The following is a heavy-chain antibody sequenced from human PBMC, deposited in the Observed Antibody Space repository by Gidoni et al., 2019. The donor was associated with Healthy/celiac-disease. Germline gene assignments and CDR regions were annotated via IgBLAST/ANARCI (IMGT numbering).Heavy chain of an antibody. D-gene: IGHD2-2*01. V-gene: IGHV4-30-4*01. CDR3: ARTYCSSTSCHQTFDY. Sequence: QVQLQESGPGLVKPSQTLSLTCTVSGGSISSGDYYWSWIRQPPGKGLEWIGYLYYSGSTYYNPSLKSRVTISVDTSKNQFSLKLSSVTAADTAVYYCARTYCSSTSCHQTFDYWGQGTLVTVSS. CDR1: GGSISSGDYY. J-gene: IGHJ4*02. CDR2: LYYSGST.